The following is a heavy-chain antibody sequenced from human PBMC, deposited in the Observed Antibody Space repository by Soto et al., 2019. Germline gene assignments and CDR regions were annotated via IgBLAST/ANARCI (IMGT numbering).Heavy chain of an antibody. CDR1: GGPISSGGYY. J-gene: IGHJ6*02. V-gene: IGHV4-31*03. CDR3: AREPVGPQYSSSPYGMDV. Sequence: SETLSLTCTVSGGPISSGGYYWSWIRQHPGKGLEWIGYIYYSGSTYYNPFLKSRVTISVDTSKNQFSLKLSPVTAADTAVYYCAREPVGPQYSSSPYGMDVWGQGTTVTV. D-gene: IGHD6-13*01. CDR2: IYYSGST.